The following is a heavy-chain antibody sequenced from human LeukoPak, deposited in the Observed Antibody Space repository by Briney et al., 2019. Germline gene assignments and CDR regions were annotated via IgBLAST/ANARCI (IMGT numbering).Heavy chain of an antibody. D-gene: IGHD3-9*01. CDR3: ARDWGLTLGYYNGMDV. CDR2: IHPSGST. Sequence: SETLSLTCTVSGDSISSYYWSWIRQPAGKGLKWIGRIHPSGSTNYNPSLKSRVTISVDTSKNQISLKLSSVTAADTAVYYCARDWGLTLGYYNGMDVWGQGTTVTVSS. V-gene: IGHV4-4*07. CDR1: GDSISSYY. J-gene: IGHJ6*02.